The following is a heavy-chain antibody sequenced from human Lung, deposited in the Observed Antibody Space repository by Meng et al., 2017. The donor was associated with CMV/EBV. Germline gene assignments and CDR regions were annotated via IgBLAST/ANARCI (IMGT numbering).Heavy chain of an antibody. D-gene: IGHD3/OR15-3a*01. CDR3: AKDGLFINDFWTGYSYLDF. CDR2: IWPDGNYK. CDR1: GFSFNNYG. V-gene: IGHV3-33*06. Sequence: GGSXRLXCVASGFSFNNYGMYWVRQAPGKGLEWVAVIWPDGNYKHHADSVKGRFTVSRDNSKHTLYLQMNRLRAEDTAIYYCAKDGLFINDFWTGYSYLDFXGQGXPVTVSS. J-gene: IGHJ4*02.